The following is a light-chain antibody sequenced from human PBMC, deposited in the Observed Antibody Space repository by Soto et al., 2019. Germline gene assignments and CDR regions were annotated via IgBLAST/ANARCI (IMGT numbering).Light chain of an antibody. V-gene: IGKV1-39*01. CDR3: QQSYSTPWT. CDR2: AAS. J-gene: IGKJ1*01. CDR1: QSISNY. Sequence: DIQMTQSPSSLSASVGDRVTITCRASQSISNYLSWYQQLPGKAPKLLIYAASTLRSGVSSRFSGSGSGTDFTLTISSLQPEDFATYYCQQSYSTPWTFGQGTKVEIK.